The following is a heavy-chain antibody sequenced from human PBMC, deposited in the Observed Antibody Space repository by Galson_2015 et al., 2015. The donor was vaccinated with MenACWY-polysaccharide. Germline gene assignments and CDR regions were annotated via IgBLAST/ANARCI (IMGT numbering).Heavy chain of an antibody. CDR3: ARIIARKYTFADS. D-gene: IGHD2-21*01. V-gene: IGHV1-8*01. CDR2: MNPNSGNT. Sequence: SVKVSCKASGYKFTSYDINWVRQATGQGLEWMGWMNPNSGNTGYAQKFQGRVTMTSNRAMTTAYMGLSSLRSEDTAVYYCARIIARKYTFADSWGQGTLVTVSS. CDR1: GYKFTSYD. J-gene: IGHJ4*02.